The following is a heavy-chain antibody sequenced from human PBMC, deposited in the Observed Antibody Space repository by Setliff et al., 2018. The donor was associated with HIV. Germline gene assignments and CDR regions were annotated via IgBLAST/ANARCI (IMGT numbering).Heavy chain of an antibody. CDR1: GFTFSSYA. Sequence: PGGSLRLSCAASGFTFSSYAMHWVRQAPGKGLEWVAVISYDGSNKYYADSVKGRFTISRDNSKNTLYLQMNSLRAEDTAVYYCARDAGGAGEYFDYWGQGTRVTVSS. CDR2: ISYDGSNK. J-gene: IGHJ4*02. CDR3: ARDAGGAGEYFDY. D-gene: IGHD7-27*01. V-gene: IGHV3-30*04.